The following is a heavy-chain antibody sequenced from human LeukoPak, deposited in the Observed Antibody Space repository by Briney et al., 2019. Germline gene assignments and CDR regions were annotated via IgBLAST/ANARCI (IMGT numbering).Heavy chain of an antibody. V-gene: IGHV3-11*06. Sequence: PGGSLRLSCAASGFTFSDYYMSWIRQAPGKGLEWVSYISSSSSYTNYADSVKGRFTISRDNAKNSLYLQMNSLRAEDTAVYYCARVLYDSSGYGPRNLDYWGQGTLVTVSS. CDR1: GFTFSDYY. CDR2: ISSSSSYT. D-gene: IGHD3-22*01. J-gene: IGHJ4*02. CDR3: ARVLYDSSGYGPRNLDY.